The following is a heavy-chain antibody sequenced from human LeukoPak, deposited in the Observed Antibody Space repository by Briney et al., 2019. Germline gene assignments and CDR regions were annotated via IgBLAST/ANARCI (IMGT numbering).Heavy chain of an antibody. V-gene: IGHV3-23*01. Sequence: GGSLRLSCAASGFTFSSYAMSWVRQAPGRGLEWVSTIGGGGESTYYADSVKGRFTISRDNSKNTVYPQMNNLRAEDTAVYYCAKVLSGSQDYWGQGTLVTVFS. CDR1: GFTFSSYA. CDR3: AKVLSGSQDY. D-gene: IGHD1-26*01. CDR2: IGGGGEST. J-gene: IGHJ4*02.